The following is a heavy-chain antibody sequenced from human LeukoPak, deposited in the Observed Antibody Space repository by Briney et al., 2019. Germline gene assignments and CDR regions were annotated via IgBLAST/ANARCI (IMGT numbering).Heavy chain of an antibody. CDR1: GYNFNSYW. CDR3: ARHQIVGATRSPFDY. J-gene: IGHJ4*02. Sequence: PGGSLILSCKGSGYNFNSYWIGWVRQMPGRGLEWMGIIYPGDSDTRYSPSFQGQVTISADKSISTAYLQWSSLKASDTAIYYCARHQIVGATRSPFDYWGQGTLVTVSS. D-gene: IGHD1-26*01. V-gene: IGHV5-51*01. CDR2: IYPGDSDT.